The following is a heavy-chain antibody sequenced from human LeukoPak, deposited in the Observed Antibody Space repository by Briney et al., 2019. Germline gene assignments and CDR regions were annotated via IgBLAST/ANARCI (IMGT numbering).Heavy chain of an antibody. Sequence: ASVKVSCKASGYTFTGYYMHWVRQAPGQGLEWMGWINPNSGGTNYAQKFQGRVTMTRDTSISTAYMELSRLRSDDTAVYYCARDPRAIPPTMSYYSYYYMDVWGKGTTVTVSS. CDR3: ARDPRAIPPTMSYYSYYYMDV. CDR2: INPNSGGT. J-gene: IGHJ6*03. CDR1: GYTFTGYY. D-gene: IGHD2-2*02. V-gene: IGHV1-2*02.